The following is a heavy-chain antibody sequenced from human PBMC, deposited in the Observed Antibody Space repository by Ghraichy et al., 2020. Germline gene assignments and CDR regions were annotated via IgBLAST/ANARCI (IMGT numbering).Heavy chain of an antibody. D-gene: IGHD3-3*01. CDR1: GFTFSSYA. CDR3: ARVSARSYYDFWSGRDY. Sequence: SLRLSCAASGFTFSSYAMHWVRQAPGKGLEWVAVISYDGSNKYYADSVKGRFTISRDNSKNTLYLQMNSLRAEDTAVYYCARVSARSYYDFWSGRDYWGQGTLVTVSS. J-gene: IGHJ4*02. V-gene: IGHV3-30-3*01. CDR2: ISYDGSNK.